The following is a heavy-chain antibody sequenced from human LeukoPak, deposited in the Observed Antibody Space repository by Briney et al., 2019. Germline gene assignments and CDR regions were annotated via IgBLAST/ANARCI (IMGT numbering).Heavy chain of an antibody. D-gene: IGHD6-6*01. CDR1: GGSIRSSSYY. CDR2: IYYSGST. J-gene: IGHJ6*03. V-gene: IGHV4-39*01. CDR3: ARHGSGYSSSYYYYMDV. Sequence: SETLSLTCTVSGGSIRSSSYYWGWIRRPPGKGLEWIGSIYYSGSTYYNPSLKSRVTISVDTSKNQFSLKLSSVTAADTAVYYCARHGSGYSSSYYYYMDVWGKGTTVTVSS.